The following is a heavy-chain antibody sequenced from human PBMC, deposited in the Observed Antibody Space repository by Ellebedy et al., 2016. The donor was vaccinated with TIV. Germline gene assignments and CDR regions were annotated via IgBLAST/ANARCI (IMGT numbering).Heavy chain of an antibody. D-gene: IGHD3-9*01. Sequence: GESLKISCEVSGFSFSGYYMHWVRQVPGKGLEWVAHINTDGSSTSYAGSVEGRFTISRDNARKTLYLQVDSLRAEDTAVYYCTRESVRYFDWDYWGQGTLVTVSS. CDR3: TRESVRYFDWDY. CDR2: INTDGSST. CDR1: GFSFSGYY. V-gene: IGHV3-74*01. J-gene: IGHJ4*02.